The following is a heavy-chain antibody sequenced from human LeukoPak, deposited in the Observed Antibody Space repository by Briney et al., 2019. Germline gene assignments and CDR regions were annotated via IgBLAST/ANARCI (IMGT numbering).Heavy chain of an antibody. CDR1: GGTFSSYA. V-gene: IGHV1-69*05. J-gene: IGHJ5*02. CDR3: ARGGSAARYDWFDP. CDR2: IIPIFGTA. Sequence: GSSVKVSCKASGGTFSSYAISWVRQAPGQGLEWMGGIIPIFGTANYAQKFQGRVTITTDESTSIAYMELSSLRSEDTAVYYCARGGSAARYDWFDPWGQGTLVTVSS. D-gene: IGHD2-2*01.